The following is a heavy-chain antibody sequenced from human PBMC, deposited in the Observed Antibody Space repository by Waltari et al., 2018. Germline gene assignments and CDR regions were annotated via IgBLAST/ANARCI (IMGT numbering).Heavy chain of an antibody. CDR3: ARGGWAKVGPPPRYYYYYYMDV. D-gene: IGHD1-26*01. V-gene: IGHV4-59*01. Sequence: QVQLQESGPGLVKPSETLSLTCTVSGGSISSYYWSWIRQPPGKGLEWIGYIYYSGSTTYNPSPKSGVTISVDTSKKQFSLKLSSVTAADTAVYYCARGGWAKVGPPPRYYYYYYMDVWGKGTTVTVSS. CDR1: GGSISSYY. J-gene: IGHJ6*03. CDR2: IYYSGST.